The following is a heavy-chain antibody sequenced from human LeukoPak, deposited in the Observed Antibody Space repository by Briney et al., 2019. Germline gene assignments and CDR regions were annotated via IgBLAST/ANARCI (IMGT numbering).Heavy chain of an antibody. Sequence: ASVKVSCKASGYIFTGYYLHWVRQAPGQGLEWMGWINPNSGGTNYAQKFQGRATMTRDTSISTAYMELSRLRSDDTAVYYCAKAHGTYYYDSSGRNWFDPWGQGTLVTVSS. CDR2: INPNSGGT. V-gene: IGHV1-2*02. CDR3: AKAHGTYYYDSSGRNWFDP. D-gene: IGHD3-22*01. J-gene: IGHJ5*02. CDR1: GYIFTGYY.